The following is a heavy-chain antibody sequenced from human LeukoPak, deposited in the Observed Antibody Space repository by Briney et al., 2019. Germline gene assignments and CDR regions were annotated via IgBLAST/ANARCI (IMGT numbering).Heavy chain of an antibody. CDR2: ITSGVGIT. V-gene: IGHV3-23*01. Sequence: GGSLRLSCAASGFTFSNFGMNWVRQAPGKGLEWVSIITSGVGITYYADSVKGRFTISRDNSRNTLYLQMNSLRAEDTAMYYCARDRGYFDNWGQGTLVTVSS. CDR3: ARDRGYFDN. J-gene: IGHJ4*02. CDR1: GFTFSNFG.